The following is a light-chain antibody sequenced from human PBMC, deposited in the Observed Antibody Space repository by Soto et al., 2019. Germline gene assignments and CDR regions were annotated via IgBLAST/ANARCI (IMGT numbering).Light chain of an antibody. CDR2: GAS. V-gene: IGKV3-20*01. J-gene: IGKJ2*01. CDR1: QRVSSNY. CDR3: QHYGSSPPNT. Sequence: EIVLTQSPGTLSLSPGGRATLSCRATQRVSSNYLAWYQQTPGQAPRLLIYGASIRATGIPDRFSGSGSGTDFTLTISRLEPEDFAVYYCQHYGSSPPNTFGQGTKLEIK.